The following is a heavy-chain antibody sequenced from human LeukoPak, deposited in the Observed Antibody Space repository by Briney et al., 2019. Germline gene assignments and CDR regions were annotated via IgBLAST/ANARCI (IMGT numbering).Heavy chain of an antibody. CDR2: INPNSGVT. Sequence: GASVKVSCKASGYTFTGYYMHWVRQAPGQGLEWMGWINPNSGVTNYAQKFQGWVTMTRDTSISTAYMELSRLRSDDTAVYYCARGEPLGYCSGGSCYYYYYGMDVWGQGTTVTVSS. CDR1: GYTFTGYY. D-gene: IGHD2-15*01. J-gene: IGHJ6*02. V-gene: IGHV1-2*04. CDR3: ARGEPLGYCSGGSCYYYYYGMDV.